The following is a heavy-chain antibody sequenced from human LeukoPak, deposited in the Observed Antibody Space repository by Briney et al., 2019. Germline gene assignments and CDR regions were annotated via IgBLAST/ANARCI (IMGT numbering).Heavy chain of an antibody. V-gene: IGHV4-34*01. Sequence: PSETLSLTCAVYGGSFSGYYWSWIRQPPGKGLEWIGEINHSGSTNYNPSLKSRVTISVDTSKNQFSLKLSSVTAADTAVYYCAREWIYYDILTGYPHWFDPWGQGTLVTVSS. CDR2: INHSGST. J-gene: IGHJ5*02. CDR1: GGSFSGYY. D-gene: IGHD3-9*01. CDR3: AREWIYYDILTGYPHWFDP.